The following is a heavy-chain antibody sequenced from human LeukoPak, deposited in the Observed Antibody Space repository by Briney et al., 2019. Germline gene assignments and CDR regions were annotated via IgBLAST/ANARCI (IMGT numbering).Heavy chain of an antibody. CDR2: INAGNGNT. J-gene: IGHJ5*02. Sequence: ASVKVSCKASGYTFTSYDINWVRQATGQRLEWMGWINAGNGNTKYSQKFQGRVTITRDTSASTAYMELSSLRSEDTAVYYCARDQRYYYDMRFDPWGQGTLVTVSS. V-gene: IGHV1-3*01. D-gene: IGHD3-22*01. CDR1: GYTFTSYD. CDR3: ARDQRYYYDMRFDP.